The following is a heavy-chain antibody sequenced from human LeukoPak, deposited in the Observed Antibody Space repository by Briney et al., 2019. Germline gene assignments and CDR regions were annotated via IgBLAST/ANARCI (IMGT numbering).Heavy chain of an antibody. CDR3: ASEGVGYSSSWYAFHY. CDR2: IRYDGSNE. D-gene: IGHD6-13*01. Sequence: GGSLRLSCAASGFTFSSYGMHWVRQAPGKGLEWVSFIRYDGSNEYYADSVKGRFTISRDNAKNSLYLQMNSLRAEDTAVYYCASEGVGYSSSWYAFHYWGQGTLVTVSS. V-gene: IGHV3-30*02. J-gene: IGHJ4*02. CDR1: GFTFSSYG.